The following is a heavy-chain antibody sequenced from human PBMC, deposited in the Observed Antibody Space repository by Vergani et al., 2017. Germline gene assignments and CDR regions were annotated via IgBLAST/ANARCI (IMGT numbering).Heavy chain of an antibody. J-gene: IGHJ4*02. V-gene: IGHV4-39*01. CDR3: ASKRGACRAAYCHSYDF. CDR1: GDSVISPDYH. D-gene: IGHD2-15*01. CDR2: MDYSGST. Sequence: QVQLHESCPGLVQPSETLSLTCTVSGDSVISPDYHLGWIRQPPGKGLEWIGSMDYSGSTSYNPSLESRISISFETPKNQFSLRLTSVTAADTAVYYCASKRGACRAAYCHSYDFWGPGTLVGVSS.